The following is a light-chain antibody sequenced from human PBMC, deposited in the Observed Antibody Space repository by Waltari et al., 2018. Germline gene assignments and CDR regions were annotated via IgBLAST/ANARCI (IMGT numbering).Light chain of an antibody. CDR3: CSYAGRYTFV. Sequence: QSGLTQPRPVSGSPGQSVTISCTGASSDVGGYNDCAWYPQHPGKAPKFMIYDVTTRPSGVPDRFSGSKSGNTASLTISGLQAEDDADYYCCSYAGRYTFVFGGGTKLTVL. CDR1: SSDVGGYND. V-gene: IGLV2-11*01. J-gene: IGLJ2*01. CDR2: DVT.